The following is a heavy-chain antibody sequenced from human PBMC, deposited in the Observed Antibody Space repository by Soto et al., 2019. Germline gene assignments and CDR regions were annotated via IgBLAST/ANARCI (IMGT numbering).Heavy chain of an antibody. V-gene: IGHV1-18*01. J-gene: IGHJ5*02. CDR2: ISASNGNT. CDR3: ARTPPGGRSGSYISMA. Sequence: QVQLVQSGAEVTKPGASVKVSCKASGYTFTTYGISWVRQAPGQGLEWMGWISASNGNTNYAQKFQGRVTMTTDTSASTAYMELRRLRSDDTAVYYCARTPPGGRSGSYISMAWGQGTLVTVSS. D-gene: IGHD3-10*01. CDR1: GYTFTTYG.